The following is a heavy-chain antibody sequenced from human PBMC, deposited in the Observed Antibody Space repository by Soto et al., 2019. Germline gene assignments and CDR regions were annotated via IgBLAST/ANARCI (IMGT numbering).Heavy chain of an antibody. Sequence: QVHLVESGGGVVQPGRSLRLSCAASGFTSSSYAMHWVRQAPGKGLEWVAHISHDGSNNYYADSVKGRFTISRDNSKNMVYLQMNSLRVDDTAVYYCARDRSMVVVVPGYWGQGTLVTVSS. CDR1: GFTSSSYA. CDR2: ISHDGSNN. CDR3: ARDRSMVVVVPGY. V-gene: IGHV3-30-3*01. D-gene: IGHD2-2*01. J-gene: IGHJ4*02.